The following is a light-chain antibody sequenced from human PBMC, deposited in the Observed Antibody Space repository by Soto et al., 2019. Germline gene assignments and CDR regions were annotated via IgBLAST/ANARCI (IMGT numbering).Light chain of an antibody. J-gene: IGKJ1*01. CDR3: QHYGRSPWT. CDR1: QSVGSRY. Sequence: EIVLTQSPGTLSLSPGERATLSCRASQSVGSRYLAWYQQKPGQAPRLLIYGASSRATGIPDRFSGSGSGTDLPLTVSRLEPEDFAVYYCQHYGRSPWTVGQGTKVEIK. V-gene: IGKV3-20*01. CDR2: GAS.